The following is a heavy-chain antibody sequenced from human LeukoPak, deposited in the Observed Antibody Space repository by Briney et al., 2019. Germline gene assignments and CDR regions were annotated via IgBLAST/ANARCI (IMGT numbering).Heavy chain of an antibody. J-gene: IGHJ3*02. CDR1: GGSFSGYY. Sequence: SETLSLTCAVYGGSFSGYYWSWIRQPPGKGLEWIGEINHSGSTNYNPSLKSRVTISVDTSKNQFSLKLSSVTAADTAVYYCARDKSLWGAFDIWGQGTMVTVSS. CDR3: ARDKSLWGAFDI. D-gene: IGHD3-10*01. V-gene: IGHV4-34*01. CDR2: INHSGST.